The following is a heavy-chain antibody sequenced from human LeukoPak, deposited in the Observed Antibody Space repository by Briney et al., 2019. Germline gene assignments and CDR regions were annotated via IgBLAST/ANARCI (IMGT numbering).Heavy chain of an antibody. J-gene: IGHJ5*02. CDR3: ARDYGSGSKP. V-gene: IGHV4-34*01. CDR2: INHSGST. Sequence: SETLSLTCAVYGGSFSGYYWSWIRQPPGKGLEWIGEINHSGSTNYNPSLKSRVTISVDTSKNQFSLKPSSVTAADTAVYYCARDYGSGSKPWGQGTLVTVSS. CDR1: GGSFSGYY. D-gene: IGHD3-10*01.